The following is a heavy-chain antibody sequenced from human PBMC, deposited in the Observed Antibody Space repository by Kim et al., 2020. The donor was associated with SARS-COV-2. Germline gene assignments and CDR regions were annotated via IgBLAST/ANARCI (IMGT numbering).Heavy chain of an antibody. D-gene: IGHD4-17*01. CDR3: ARENYGDYAFDI. J-gene: IGHJ3*02. V-gene: IGHV3-11*01. Sequence: DAVRGRFTISRDRADNSLYLQMHSTRDEDTAMYYCARENYGDYAFDIWGQGTMVTVSS.